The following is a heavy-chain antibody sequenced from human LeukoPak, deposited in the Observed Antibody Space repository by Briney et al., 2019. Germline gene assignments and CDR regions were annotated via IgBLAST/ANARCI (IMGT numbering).Heavy chain of an antibody. J-gene: IGHJ4*02. D-gene: IGHD5-24*01. CDR2: ISYDGSNK. CDR1: GFTFSSYG. CDR3: AKGALEMATIDY. Sequence: PGGSLRLSCAASGFTFSSYGMHWVRQAPGKGLEWVAVISYDGSNKYYADSVKGRFTISRDNSKDTLYLQMNSLRAEDTAVYYCAKGALEMATIDYWGRGTLVTVSS. V-gene: IGHV3-30*18.